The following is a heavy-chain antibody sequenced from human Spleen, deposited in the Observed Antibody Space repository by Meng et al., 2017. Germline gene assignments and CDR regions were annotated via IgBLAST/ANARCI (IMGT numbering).Heavy chain of an antibody. D-gene: IGHD4-17*01. CDR3: ARNDDYGDYDYYYYGMDV. V-gene: IGHV3-21*01. CDR1: GFTFSSYS. Sequence: GESLKISCAASGFTFSSYSMNWVRQAPGKGLEWVSSISSRSSYIYYADSLKGRFTISRDNAKNSLYLQMNSLRAEDTAVYYCARNDDYGDYDYYYYGMDVWGQGTTVTVSS. J-gene: IGHJ6*02. CDR2: ISSRSSYI.